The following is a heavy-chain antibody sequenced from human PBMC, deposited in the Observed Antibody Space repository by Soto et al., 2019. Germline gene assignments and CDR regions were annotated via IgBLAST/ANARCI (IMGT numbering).Heavy chain of an antibody. CDR2: IYYSGST. D-gene: IGHD2-2*01. J-gene: IGHJ6*03. CDR1: GGSFSSYY. V-gene: IGHV4-59*08. CDR3: AGRDCSGTNCYYLDYYYMDV. Sequence: PSVTLSLTWTVSGGSFSSYYWTWIRQSPGKGLEWIGYIYYSGSTDYNPSLRGRLAISIDTSKDQFSLRLNSMTAADTAVYYCAGRDCSGTNCYYLDYYYMDVWGKGTTVTVSS.